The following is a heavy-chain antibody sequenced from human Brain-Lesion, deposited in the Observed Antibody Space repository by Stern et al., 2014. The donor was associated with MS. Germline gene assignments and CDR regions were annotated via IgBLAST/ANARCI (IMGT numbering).Heavy chain of an antibody. V-gene: IGHV4-61*02. Sequence: QLQLQESGPGLVKPSQTLSLSCTVSGGSISSGGYYWSWIRQPAGKGLEWIGRIFNSGSTRSNPSLKSRVPISKDTSQNPFSLRLNSMTAADTAVYYCARGRVVPGFQYYATDVWGQGTTVIVSS. D-gene: IGHD2-2*01. CDR3: ARGRVVPGFQYYATDV. CDR1: GGSISSGGYY. J-gene: IGHJ6*02. CDR2: IFNSGST.